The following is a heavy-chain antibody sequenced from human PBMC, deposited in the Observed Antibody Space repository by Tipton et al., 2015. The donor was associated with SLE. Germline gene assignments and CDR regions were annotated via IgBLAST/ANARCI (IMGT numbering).Heavy chain of an antibody. J-gene: IGHJ4*02. Sequence: QSGAEVKKPGSSVKVSCKASGGTFSSYTISWVRQAPGQGLEWMGRIIPILGIANYVQKFQGRVTITADKSTSTAYMELSSLRSEDTAVYYCARSGVRGVTFDYWGQGTLVTVSS. CDR1: GGTFSSYT. CDR2: IIPILGIA. CDR3: ARSGVRGVTFDY. D-gene: IGHD3-10*01. V-gene: IGHV1-69*02.